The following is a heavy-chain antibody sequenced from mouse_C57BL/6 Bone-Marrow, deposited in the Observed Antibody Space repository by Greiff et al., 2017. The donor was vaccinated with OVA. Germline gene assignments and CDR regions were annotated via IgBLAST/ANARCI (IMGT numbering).Heavy chain of an antibody. CDR3: VRRKNYYAMDY. Sequence: QVQLQQPGAELVMPGASVKLSCKASGYTFTSYWMHWVKQRPGQGLEWIGEIDPSDSYTTYNQKFKGKSTLTVDKYSSTAYMQLSSLTSDASAGSNCVRRKNYYAMDYWGQGTSVTVSS. V-gene: IGHV1-69*01. CDR1: GYTFTSYW. CDR2: IDPSDSYT. J-gene: IGHJ4*01.